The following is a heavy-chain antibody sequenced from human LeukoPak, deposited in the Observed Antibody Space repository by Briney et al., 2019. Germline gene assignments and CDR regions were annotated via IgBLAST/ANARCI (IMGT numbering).Heavy chain of an antibody. J-gene: IGHJ6*03. CDR1: GGSISSGNYY. CDR2: FHTSGST. CDR3: AKERGSAYASYYHYYYMDV. D-gene: IGHD5-18*01. Sequence: SETLSLTCTVSGGSISSGNYYWNWIRQPAGKGLEWIGRFHTSGSTKYNPSLKSRVTISVDTSKNQFSLKLSSVTAADTAVYYCAKERGSAYASYYHYYYMDVWGKGTTVTVSS. V-gene: IGHV4-61*02.